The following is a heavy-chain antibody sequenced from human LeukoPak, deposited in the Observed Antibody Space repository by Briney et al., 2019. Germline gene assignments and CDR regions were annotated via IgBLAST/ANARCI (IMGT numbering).Heavy chain of an antibody. Sequence: SETLSLTCIVFGGSISSYYWSWIRQPPGKGLEWIGYIYYSGSTNYNPSLKSRVTISVDTSKNQFSLKLSSVTAADTAVYYCARGAYDILTGYYSYFDYWGQGTLVTVSS. CDR3: ARGAYDILTGYYSYFDY. D-gene: IGHD3-9*01. V-gene: IGHV4-59*08. J-gene: IGHJ4*02. CDR1: GGSISSYY. CDR2: IYYSGST.